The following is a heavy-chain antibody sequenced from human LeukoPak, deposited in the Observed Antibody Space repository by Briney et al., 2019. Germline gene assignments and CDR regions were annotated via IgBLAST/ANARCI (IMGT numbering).Heavy chain of an antibody. D-gene: IGHD6-19*01. J-gene: IGHJ4*02. CDR2: ISSSSSYI. CDR1: GFTFSSYS. Sequence: GGSLRLSCAASGFTFSSYSMNWVRQAPGKGLEWVSSISSSSSYIYYADSVKGRFTISRDNSKNTLYLQMNSLRAEDTAVYYCARGPKGQWLVRVDYWGQGTLVTVSS. CDR3: ARGPKGQWLVRVDY. V-gene: IGHV3-21*01.